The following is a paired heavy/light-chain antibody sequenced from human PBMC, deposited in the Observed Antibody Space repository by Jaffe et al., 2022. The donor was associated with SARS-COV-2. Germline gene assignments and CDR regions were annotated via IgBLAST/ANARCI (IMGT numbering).Light chain of an antibody. J-gene: IGKJ2*01. CDR3: QQSYISPYT. Sequence: DIQMTQSPSSLSASIGDRVTITCRASQSITSYLSWLQQRPGKAPKLLIYAASSLQSGVPSRFSGSGSGTDFTLTISSLQPEDFATYYCQQSYISPYTFGQGTKLEIK. CDR1: QSITSY. CDR2: AAS. V-gene: IGKV1-39*01.
Heavy chain of an antibody. Sequence: QVQLQESGPGLVKSSETLSLTCTVSGGSISTYYWNWIRQSPGKGLEWIGNIYYSASTNYNPPLKSRVTISVDTSKNQFSLKLTSVTAADTAVYYCARSGSGSSWYGGDFDYWGQGALVTVSS. CDR1: GGSISTYY. V-gene: IGHV4-59*01. CDR2: IYYSAST. D-gene: IGHD6-19*01. CDR3: ARSGSGSSWYGGDFDY. J-gene: IGHJ4*02.